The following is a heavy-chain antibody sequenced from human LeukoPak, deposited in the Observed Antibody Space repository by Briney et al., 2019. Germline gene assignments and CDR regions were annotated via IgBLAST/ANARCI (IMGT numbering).Heavy chain of an antibody. Sequence: GGSLRLSCAASGLTFSSYAMSWVRQAPGKGLEWVSAISGSGDSTYYADSVKGRFTISRDNSKNTLYLQMNSLRAEDTAVYYCAKDYPPHSTGDSYWGQGTLVTVSS. J-gene: IGHJ4*02. CDR2: ISGSGDST. CDR3: AKDYPPHSTGDSY. CDR1: GLTFSSYA. V-gene: IGHV3-23*01. D-gene: IGHD1-1*01.